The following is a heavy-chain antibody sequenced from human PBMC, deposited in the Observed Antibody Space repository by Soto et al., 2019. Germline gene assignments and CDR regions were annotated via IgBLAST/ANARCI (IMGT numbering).Heavy chain of an antibody. Sequence: QTRCVTWTGSGGSASTGSYDWCCIRQPPGKGLEWIGKIFFTGSAHYNPSLRNRVTMSVDTSKDQFSLTLTSVTAADTAVYYCASDRHVLSVRARRSSDL. CDR1: GGSASTGSYD. D-gene: IGHD2-15*01. V-gene: IGHV4-61*01. J-gene: IGHJ2*01. CDR2: IFFTGSA. CDR3: ASDRHVLSVRARRSSDL.